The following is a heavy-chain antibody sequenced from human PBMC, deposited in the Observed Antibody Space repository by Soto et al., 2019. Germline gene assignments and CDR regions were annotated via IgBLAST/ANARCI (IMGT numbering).Heavy chain of an antibody. V-gene: IGHV3-33*01. Sequence: GGSLRLSCTASGFTFGSYGVEWVRQAPGKGLEWVGAIWYDGSNQYYGDSVKGRFLISRDNSKKTVFLQMNSLRAEDTAVYYCARDPLARRGGIDYWGQGTLVTVSS. CDR2: IWYDGSNQ. CDR1: GFTFGSYG. J-gene: IGHJ4*02. CDR3: ARDPLARRGGIDY. D-gene: IGHD3-16*01.